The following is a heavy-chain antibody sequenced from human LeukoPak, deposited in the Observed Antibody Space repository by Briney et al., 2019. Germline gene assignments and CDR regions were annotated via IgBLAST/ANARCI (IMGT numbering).Heavy chain of an antibody. D-gene: IGHD6-6*01. CDR2: IYYSGST. CDR3: ARASIAARVLDY. Sequence: SETLSLTCTVSGGSVSSGSYYWGWIRQPPGKGLEWIGYIYYSGSTNYNPSLKSRVTISVDTSKNQFSLKLSSVTAADTAVYYCARASIAARVLDYWGQEPWSPSPQ. V-gene: IGHV4-61*01. J-gene: IGHJ4*01. CDR1: GGSVSSGSYY.